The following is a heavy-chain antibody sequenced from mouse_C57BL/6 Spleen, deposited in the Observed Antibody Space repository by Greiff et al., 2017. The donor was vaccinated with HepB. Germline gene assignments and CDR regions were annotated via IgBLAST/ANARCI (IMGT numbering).Heavy chain of an antibody. V-gene: IGHV1-69*01. J-gene: IGHJ4*01. CDR2: IDPSDSYT. CDR1: GYTFTSYW. CDR3: ARYGSSYPYAMDY. Sequence: QVQLHQPGAELVMPGASVKLSCKASGYTFTSYWMHWVKQRPGQGLEWIGEIDPSDSYTNYNQKFKGKSTLTVDKSSSTAYMQLSSLTSEDSAVYYCARYGSSYPYAMDYWGQGTSVTVSS. D-gene: IGHD1-1*01.